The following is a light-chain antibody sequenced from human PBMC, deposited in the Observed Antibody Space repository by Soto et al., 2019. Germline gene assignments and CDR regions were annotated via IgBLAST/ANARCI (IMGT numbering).Light chain of an antibody. V-gene: IGLV1-40*01. CDR2: GNS. CDR3: QSYDSSLSGLYV. Sequence: QSVLTQPPSVSGAPWQGVTISCTGSSSNIGAGCDVHWYQQLPGTAPKLLIYGNSNRPSGVPDRFSGSKSGTSASLAITGLQAEDEADYYCQSYDSSLSGLYVFGTGTKVTVL. CDR1: SSNIGAGCD. J-gene: IGLJ1*01.